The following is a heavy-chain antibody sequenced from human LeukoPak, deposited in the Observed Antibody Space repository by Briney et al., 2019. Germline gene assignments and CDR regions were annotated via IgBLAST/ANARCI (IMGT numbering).Heavy chain of an antibody. CDR2: ISSNGGST. CDR1: GFTSSSYA. CDR3: VKDRIAAARWGYYFDY. D-gene: IGHD6-13*01. J-gene: IGHJ4*02. Sequence: PGGSLRLSCSASGFTSSSYAMHWVRRAPGKGLEYVSAISSNGGSTYYADSVKGRFTISRDNSKNTLYLQMSSLRAEDTAVYYCVKDRIAAARWGYYFDYWGQGTLVTVSS. V-gene: IGHV3-64D*06.